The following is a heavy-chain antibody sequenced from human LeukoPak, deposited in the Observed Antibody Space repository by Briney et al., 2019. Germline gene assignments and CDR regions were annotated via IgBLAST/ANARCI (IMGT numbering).Heavy chain of an antibody. CDR1: GYTFTGYY. Sequence: GASVKVSCKASGYTFTGYYMHSVRQAPGQGLEWMGRINPNSGGTNYAQKFQGRVIMTRDTSISTAYMELSRLRFDDTAVYYCARDEYSTSSGGSWGQGTLVTVSS. V-gene: IGHV1-2*06. CDR2: INPNSGGT. D-gene: IGHD6-6*01. CDR3: ARDEYSTSSGGS. J-gene: IGHJ5*02.